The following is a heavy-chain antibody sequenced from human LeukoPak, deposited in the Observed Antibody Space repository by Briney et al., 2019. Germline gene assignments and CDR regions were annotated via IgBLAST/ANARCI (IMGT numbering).Heavy chain of an antibody. V-gene: IGHV3-7*03. CDR3: ARDIGATAAWFGELLSY. D-gene: IGHD3-10*01. Sequence: GGSLRLSCAASGFTFSSYWMSWVRQAPGKGLEWVANIKQDGSEKYYVDSVKGRFTISRDNAKNSLYLQMNSLRAEDTAVYYCARDIGATAAWFGELLSYWGQGTLVTVYS. J-gene: IGHJ4*02. CDR1: GFTFSSYW. CDR2: IKQDGSEK.